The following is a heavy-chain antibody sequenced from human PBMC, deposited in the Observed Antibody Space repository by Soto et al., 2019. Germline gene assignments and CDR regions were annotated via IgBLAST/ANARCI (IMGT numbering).Heavy chain of an antibody. CDR1: GFTFSNYA. Sequence: VPLLESGGGLVQPGGSLRLSCAVSGFTFSNYAMNWVRQAPGKGLEWVSAISDSGIFTYYPDSVKGRFTISRDNSKNTLFLQMNSLRAEDTAVYYCAKTNGLDNWGQGTLVTVSS. J-gene: IGHJ4*02. V-gene: IGHV3-23*01. CDR2: ISDSGIFT. D-gene: IGHD2-8*01. CDR3: AKTNGLDN.